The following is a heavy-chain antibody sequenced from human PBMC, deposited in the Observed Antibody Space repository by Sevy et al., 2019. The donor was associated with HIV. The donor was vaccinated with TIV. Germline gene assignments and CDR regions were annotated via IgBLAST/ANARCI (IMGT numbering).Heavy chain of an antibody. V-gene: IGHV3-15*01. J-gene: IGHJ4*02. D-gene: IGHD3-3*01. CDR2: IKGQTDGGTT. CDR3: TTKGDFWSGYQYFDY. CDR1: GFTFSNAW. Sequence: GGSLRLSCAASGFTFSNAWMTWVRQSPGKGLEWVGRIKGQTDGGTTDYSTPVKGRFTISRDDSKNTLYLQMNSLKTEDTALYYCTTKGDFWSGYQYFDYWGQGTLVTVSS.